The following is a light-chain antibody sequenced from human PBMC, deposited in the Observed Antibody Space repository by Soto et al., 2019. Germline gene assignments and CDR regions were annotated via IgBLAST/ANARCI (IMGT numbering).Light chain of an antibody. V-gene: IGLV2-23*02. J-gene: IGLJ1*01. CDR2: EVT. Sequence: QSALTQPASVSGFPGQSITIPCTGTSGDVGSYNLVSWYQQHPGKAPKLMIYEVTERPSGVSNRFSGSKSGNTASLTISGLQPEDEADYYCCSYAGNSEVFGTGTKVTVL. CDR1: SGDVGSYNL. CDR3: CSYAGNSEV.